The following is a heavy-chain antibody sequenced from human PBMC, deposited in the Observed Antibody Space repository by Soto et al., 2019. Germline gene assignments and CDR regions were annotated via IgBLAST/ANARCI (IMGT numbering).Heavy chain of an antibody. Sequence: PGGSLRLSCAASGFTFSSYAMHWVRQAPGKGLEWVAVISYDGSNKYYADSVKGRFTISRDNSKNTLYLQMNSLRAEDTAVYYCASGPPTGTPVGYFDYWGQGTLVTVSS. CDR1: GFTFSSYA. D-gene: IGHD1-1*01. V-gene: IGHV3-30-3*01. J-gene: IGHJ4*02. CDR3: ASGPPTGTPVGYFDY. CDR2: ISYDGSNK.